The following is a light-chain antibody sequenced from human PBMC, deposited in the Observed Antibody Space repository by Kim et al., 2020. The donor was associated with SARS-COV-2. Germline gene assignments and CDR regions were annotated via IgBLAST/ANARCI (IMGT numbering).Light chain of an antibody. V-gene: IGKV1-5*01. J-gene: IGKJ1*01. CDR1: QNIGTS. CDR2: GAS. CDR3: QHYSTYWT. Sequence: DIQLTQSPSTLSAFVGDRVTITCRANQNIGTSLAWYQHKPGKAPTLLIFGASNLQSGVPSRFSGSGSGTEFTLSVHSLHPDDFATYYCQHYSTYWTFGQGTKVDIK.